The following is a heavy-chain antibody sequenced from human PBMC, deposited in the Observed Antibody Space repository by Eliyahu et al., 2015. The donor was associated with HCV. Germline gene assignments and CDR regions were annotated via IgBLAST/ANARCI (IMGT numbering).Heavy chain of an antibody. CDR2: IKSKTDGGTT. D-gene: IGHD3-22*01. J-gene: IGHJ4*02. CDR3: TTGLWWLLPGY. CDR1: GFTFSNAW. Sequence: EVQLVESGGGLVKPGGSLRLSCXASGFTFSNAWMSWVRQAPGKGLEWVGRIKSKTDGGTTDYAAPVKGRFTISRDDSKNTLYLQMNSLKTEDTAVYYCTTGLWWLLPGYWGQGTLVTVSS. V-gene: IGHV3-15*01.